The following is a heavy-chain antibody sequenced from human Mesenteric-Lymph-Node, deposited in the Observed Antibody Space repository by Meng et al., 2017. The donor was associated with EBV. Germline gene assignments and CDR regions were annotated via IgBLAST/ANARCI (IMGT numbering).Heavy chain of an antibody. J-gene: IGHJ4*02. CDR2: INTDGTST. CDR3: ARERRVG. CDR1: GFTCSNYW. Sequence: GGRGGQVGRAGGALGRRLAAFGFTCSNYWRHGVRQAPGKGLVWVSRINTDGTSTYYADSVKGRFTISRDNAKNTLYLQMNSLRAEDTAMYYCARERRVGWGQGTLVTVSS. V-gene: IGHV3-74*01.